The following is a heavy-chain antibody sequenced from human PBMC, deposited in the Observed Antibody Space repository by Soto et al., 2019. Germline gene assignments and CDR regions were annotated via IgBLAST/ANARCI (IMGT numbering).Heavy chain of an antibody. CDR1: GFTFSSYA. CDR3: ATSRYPSFVAALGSFDS. J-gene: IGHJ4*02. V-gene: IGHV3-23*01. D-gene: IGHD6-6*01. CDR2: TSGSGGSA. Sequence: GGSLRRSCAASGFTFSSYAMSWARQAPGKGLEWVSATSGSGGSAYCADSVKGRVTISRDNSKNTLYLQMNSLSAEDTAVYSCATSRYPSFVAALGSFDSWGQGTLLTVSS.